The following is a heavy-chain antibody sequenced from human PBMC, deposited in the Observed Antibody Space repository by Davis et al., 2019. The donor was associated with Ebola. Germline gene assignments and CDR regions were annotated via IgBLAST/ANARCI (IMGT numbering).Heavy chain of an antibody. D-gene: IGHD2-21*01. Sequence: GGSLRLSCEVSGYTFATYWIAWVRQMPGKGLELMGIIYPDDSDTRYSPSFQGQVIISADTSINIAYLQWSSLEASDSAMYFCARLLASTFDYWGQGTLVTVSS. CDR2: IYPDDSDT. V-gene: IGHV5-51*01. CDR1: GYTFATYW. CDR3: ARLLASTFDY. J-gene: IGHJ4*02.